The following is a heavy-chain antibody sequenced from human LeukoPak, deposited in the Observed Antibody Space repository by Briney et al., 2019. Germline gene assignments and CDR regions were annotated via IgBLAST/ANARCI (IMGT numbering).Heavy chain of an antibody. Sequence: SETLSLTCAVYGGSFSGYYWSWIRQPPGKGLEWIGEINHSGSTNYNPSLKSRVTISVDTSKNQISLRLNSVTAADTAVYYCARAKSAEPAAKTPPFYDHWGQGALVTVSS. CDR1: GGSFSGYY. CDR3: ARAKSAEPAAKTPPFYDH. CDR2: INHSGST. D-gene: IGHD2-2*01. V-gene: IGHV4-34*01. J-gene: IGHJ4*02.